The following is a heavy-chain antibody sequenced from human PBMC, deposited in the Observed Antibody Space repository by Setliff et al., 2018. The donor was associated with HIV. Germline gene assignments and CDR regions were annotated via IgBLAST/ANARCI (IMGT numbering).Heavy chain of an antibody. V-gene: IGHV3-30*02. CDR2: TPNDGSYK. Sequence: GGSLRLSCAASNFTFSFYGMHWVRQAPGKGLEWVAFTPNDGSYKNYADSVKGRFTISRDNSKNTLYLEMSSLRAEDTATYYCTKDPTPVQLWFFSGYYSESWGQGTVVTVSS. D-gene: IGHD1-1*01. J-gene: IGHJ4*02. CDR3: TKDPTPVQLWFFSGYYSES. CDR1: NFTFSFYG.